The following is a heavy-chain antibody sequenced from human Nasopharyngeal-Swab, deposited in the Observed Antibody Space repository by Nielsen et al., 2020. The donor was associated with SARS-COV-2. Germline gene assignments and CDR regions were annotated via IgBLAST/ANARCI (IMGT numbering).Heavy chain of an antibody. CDR3: ARDHPITIFGVVELGSGMDV. CDR1: GFTFSSYW. J-gene: IGHJ6*02. CDR2: IHIDGSST. D-gene: IGHD3-3*01. Sequence: GESLKISCTASGFTFSSYWMHWVRQAPGKGLVWVSRIHIDGSSTSYGDSVKGRFTISRDDAKNTLYLQMNSLRTEDTAVYYCARDHPITIFGVVELGSGMDVCGQGTTVTVSS. V-gene: IGHV3-74*01.